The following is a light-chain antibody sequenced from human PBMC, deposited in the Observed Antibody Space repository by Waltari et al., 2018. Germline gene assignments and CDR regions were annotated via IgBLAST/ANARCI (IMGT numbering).Light chain of an antibody. CDR1: SGSIASNY. J-gene: IGLJ2*01. V-gene: IGLV6-57*03. Sequence: NFMLTQPHSVSESPGKTLIISSTRSSGSIASNYVQWYQQRPGRAPTTVIYADNERPSGVPDRFSGSIDSSSNSASLTISGLKTEDEADYYCQSYDTSNHNVVFGGGTKLTVL. CDR3: QSYDTSNHNVV. CDR2: ADN.